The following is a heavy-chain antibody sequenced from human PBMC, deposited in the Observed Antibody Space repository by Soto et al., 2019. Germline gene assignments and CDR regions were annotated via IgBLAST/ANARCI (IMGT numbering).Heavy chain of an antibody. Sequence: HPGGSLRLSCAASGFTFSSYWMSWVRQAPGKGLEWVANIKQDGSEKYYVDSVKGRFTISRDNAKNSLYLQMNSLRAEDTAVYYCARASEKNYDFWSGIKRWYFDYWGQGTLVTVSS. J-gene: IGHJ4*02. D-gene: IGHD3-3*01. V-gene: IGHV3-7*04. CDR2: IKQDGSEK. CDR1: GFTFSSYW. CDR3: ARASEKNYDFWSGIKRWYFDY.